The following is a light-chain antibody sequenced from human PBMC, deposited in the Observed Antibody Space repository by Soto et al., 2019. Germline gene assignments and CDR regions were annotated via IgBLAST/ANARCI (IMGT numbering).Light chain of an antibody. J-gene: IGKJ1*01. CDR1: ESVSSIY. V-gene: IGKV3-20*01. CDR3: QQSLNPKT. CDR2: GAS. Sequence: ENVFTPSPGTLSFSPGERATPSCRASESVSSIYVAWYQQKPGQAPTLLIYGASTRATGTPDRFSGSGSGTDFTLTIDRLEPEDFAVYYCQQSLNPKTFGQGTKVDNK.